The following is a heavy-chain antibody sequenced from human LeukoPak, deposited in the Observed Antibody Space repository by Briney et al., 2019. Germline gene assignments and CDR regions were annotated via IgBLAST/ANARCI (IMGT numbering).Heavy chain of an antibody. CDR2: ISSSSSYI. Sequence: PGGSLRLSCAASGFTFSSYSMNWVRQAPGKGLEWVSSISSSSSYIYYADSVKGRFTISRDNAKNSLYLQMNSLKTEDTAVYYCYMAGGWGAYDSSGYYYEAFDIWGRGTMVTVSS. CDR3: YMAGGWGAYDSSGYYYEAFDI. D-gene: IGHD3-22*01. V-gene: IGHV3-21*03. CDR1: GFTFSSYS. J-gene: IGHJ3*02.